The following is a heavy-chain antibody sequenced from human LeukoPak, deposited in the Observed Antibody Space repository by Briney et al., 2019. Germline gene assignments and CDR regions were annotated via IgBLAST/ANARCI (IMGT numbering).Heavy chain of an antibody. V-gene: IGHV4-4*09. CDR3: ARHGTYYYDSSGALDY. CDR2: TYTSGST. J-gene: IGHJ4*02. D-gene: IGHD3-22*01. CDR1: GGSISSYY. Sequence: PSETLSLTCTVSGGSISSYYWSWIRQPPGKGLEWIGYTYTSGSTNYNPSLKSRVTISVDTPKNQFSLKLSSVTAADTAVYYCARHGTYYYDSSGALDYWGQGTLVTVSS.